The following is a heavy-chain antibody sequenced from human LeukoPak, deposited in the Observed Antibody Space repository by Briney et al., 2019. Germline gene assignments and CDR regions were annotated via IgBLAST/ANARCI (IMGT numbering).Heavy chain of an antibody. J-gene: IGHJ4*02. CDR3: AREGVVVTAYSFDY. D-gene: IGHD2-21*02. CDR1: GFTFSSYA. V-gene: IGHV3-66*01. Sequence: GGSLRLSCAASGFTFSSYAMTWVRQAPGKGLEWVSVIYSGGSTYYADSVKGRFTISRDNAKNSLYLQMNSLRAEDTAVYYCAREGVVVTAYSFDYWGQGTLVTVSS. CDR2: IYSGGST.